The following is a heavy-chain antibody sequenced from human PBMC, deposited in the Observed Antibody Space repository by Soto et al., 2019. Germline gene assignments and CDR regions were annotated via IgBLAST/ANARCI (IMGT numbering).Heavy chain of an antibody. CDR2: VLYSGTT. CDR3: ARHVLGSGWGAPLSWFDP. Sequence: SETLSLTCSVSGGSIISTSYWAWIRQPPGKGLEWIASVLYSGTTYYMPSLKSRVTMSVDTSRNQFSLKLTSVTAADTAVYYCARHVLGSGWGAPLSWFDPWGQGTLVTVS. V-gene: IGHV4-39*01. CDR1: GGSIISTSY. J-gene: IGHJ5*02. D-gene: IGHD3-10*02.